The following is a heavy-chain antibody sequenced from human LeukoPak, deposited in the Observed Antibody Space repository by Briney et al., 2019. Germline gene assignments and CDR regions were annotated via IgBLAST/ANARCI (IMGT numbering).Heavy chain of an antibody. Sequence: PGGSLRLSCAASGFTLSNFAMNWVRQAPGKGLEWVSAISGSDGITYYVDSVKGRFTISRDNSKNTLYLQMNSLRAEDTAVYYCAKGGGWLYYFDYWGQGTLVTVSS. V-gene: IGHV3-23*01. J-gene: IGHJ4*02. CDR3: AKGGGWLYYFDY. D-gene: IGHD6-19*01. CDR2: ISGSDGIT. CDR1: GFTLSNFA.